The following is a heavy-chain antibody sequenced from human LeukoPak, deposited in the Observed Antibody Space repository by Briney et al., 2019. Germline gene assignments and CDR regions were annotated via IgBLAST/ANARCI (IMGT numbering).Heavy chain of an antibody. CDR1: GGSISSSSYY. CDR2: IYYSGST. CDR3: ARIVGAATKFFDY. V-gene: IGHV4-39*01. J-gene: IGHJ4*02. D-gene: IGHD1-26*01. Sequence: SETLSLTCTVSGGSISSSSYYWGWIRQPPGKGLEWIGSIYYSGSTYYNPSLKSRVTISVDTSKSQFSLKLSSVTAADTAVYYCARIVGAATKFFDYWGQGTLVTVSS.